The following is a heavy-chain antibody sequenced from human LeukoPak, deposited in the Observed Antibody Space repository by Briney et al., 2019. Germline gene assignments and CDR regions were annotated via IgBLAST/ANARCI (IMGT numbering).Heavy chain of an antibody. CDR2: ISHTEGT. D-gene: IGHD2-21*01. CDR1: GVSINDYY. CDR3: ARIRCGHSGSVCYNH. V-gene: IGHV4-34*01. J-gene: IGHJ4*02. Sequence: SEALSLTCGVFGVSINDYYWSWIRQSPGKGLEWIGEISHTEGTRYNPSLESRVTMSVGTSENQLSLKLIFVTAADTAVYYCARIRCGHSGSVCYNHWGLGTLVTVSS.